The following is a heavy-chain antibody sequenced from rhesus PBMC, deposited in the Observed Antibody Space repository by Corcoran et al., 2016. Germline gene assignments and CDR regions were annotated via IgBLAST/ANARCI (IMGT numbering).Heavy chain of an antibody. CDR2: IYGSSGST. Sequence: QVQLQESGPGVVKPSETLSLTCAVSGGSISSGYDWSWIRQPPGKGLEWLGYIYGSSGSTNYNPSLKNRVTISKDASKNQFSLKLSSVTAADTAVYYCARDRVFDYWGQGVLVTVSS. J-gene: IGHJ4*01. V-gene: IGHV4-76*01. CDR1: GGSISSGYD. CDR3: ARDRVFDY.